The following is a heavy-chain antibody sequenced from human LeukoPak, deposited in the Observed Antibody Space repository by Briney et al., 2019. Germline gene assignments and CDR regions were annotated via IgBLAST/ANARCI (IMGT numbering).Heavy chain of an antibody. D-gene: IGHD6-19*01. CDR1: GDSISVVSYY. CDR2: VYYFRGST. CDR3: ARHAERGYSSAEPYFDY. J-gene: IGHJ4*02. V-gene: IGHV4-39*01. Sequence: SVTLSLTCNVSGDSISVVSYYWAWIRQTPGKGLEWIGSVYYFRGSTYYNPSLKSRAAISVDTSKRQFSLKLSSVTAADTAVYYCARHAERGYSSAEPYFDYWGQGTLVTVSS.